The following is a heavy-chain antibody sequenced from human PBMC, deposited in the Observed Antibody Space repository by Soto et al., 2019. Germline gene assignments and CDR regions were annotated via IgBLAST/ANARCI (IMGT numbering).Heavy chain of an antibody. J-gene: IGHJ6*03. V-gene: IGHV1-24*01. CDR3: ATGVVPAAIGPYYYYMDV. Sequence: SVKVSCQVAGYTLTELSMHWVRQAPGRRLEWMGGFDPEDSETIYAQKFQGRVTMTEDTSTDTAYMELSSLRSEDTAVYYCATGVVPAAIGPYYYYMDVWGKGTTVTVSS. D-gene: IGHD2-2*01. CDR2: FDPEDSET. CDR1: GYTLTELS.